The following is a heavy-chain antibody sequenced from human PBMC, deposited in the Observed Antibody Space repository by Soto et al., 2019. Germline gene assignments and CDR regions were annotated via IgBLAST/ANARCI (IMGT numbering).Heavy chain of an antibody. J-gene: IGHJ4*02. D-gene: IGHD3-22*01. CDR3: ALSGWLSHSSFDY. V-gene: IGHV3-33*01. CDR1: GFTFSSYG. Sequence: QVQLVESGGGVVQPGRSLRLSCAASGFTFSSYGMHWVRQAPGKGLEWVAVIWYDGSNKYYADSVKGRFTISRDNSKNTLYLQMNSLRAEDTAVYYCALSGWLSHSSFDYWGQGTLVTVSS. CDR2: IWYDGSNK.